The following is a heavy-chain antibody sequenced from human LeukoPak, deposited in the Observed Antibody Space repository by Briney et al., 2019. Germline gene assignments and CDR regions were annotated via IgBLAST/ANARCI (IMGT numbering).Heavy chain of an antibody. CDR3: ARGSTYADY. Sequence: GGSLRLSCAASGVTFSSYSMNWVRQAPGRGLEWVSCISNSSYIYYADSVKGRFTISRDNAKTSLYLQMNSLRAEDTAVYYCARGSTYADYWGQGTLVTVSS. J-gene: IGHJ4*02. CDR2: ISNSSYI. V-gene: IGHV3-21*01. D-gene: IGHD2-2*01. CDR1: GVTFSSYS.